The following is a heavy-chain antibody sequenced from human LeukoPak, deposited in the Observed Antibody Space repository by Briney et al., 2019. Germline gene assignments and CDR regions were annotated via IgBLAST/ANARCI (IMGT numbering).Heavy chain of an antibody. CDR1: GGSFSGYY. J-gene: IGHJ4*02. D-gene: IGHD3-10*01. CDR2: IKRDGSEK. V-gene: IGHV3-7*01. Sequence: ETLSLTCAVYGGSFSGYYWSWIRQPPGKGLEWVANIKRDGSEKYYVDSVKGRFTISRDNAKNSLYLQMNSLRAEDTAVYYCARDLVLLWFGELLDLFDYWGQGTLVTVSS. CDR3: ARDLVLLWFGELLDLFDY.